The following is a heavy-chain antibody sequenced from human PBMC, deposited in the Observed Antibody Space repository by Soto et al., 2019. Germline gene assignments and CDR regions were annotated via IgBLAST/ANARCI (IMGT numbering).Heavy chain of an antibody. J-gene: IGHJ5*02. V-gene: IGHV3-23*01. CDR3: TGLLSSDTSP. Sequence: PGGSLRLSCAASGFIFSSYCMSWVRQAPGKGLEWVSGISGSGGSTYYADSVKGRFTISRDDSKNMAFLQMNSLKTEDTAVYYCTGLLSSDTSPWGQGTLVTVSS. D-gene: IGHD6-19*01. CDR2: ISGSGGST. CDR1: GFIFSSYC.